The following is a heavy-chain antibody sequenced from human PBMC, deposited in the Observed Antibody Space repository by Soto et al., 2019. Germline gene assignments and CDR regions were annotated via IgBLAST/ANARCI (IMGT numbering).Heavy chain of an antibody. D-gene: IGHD1-26*01. CDR1: GNSISGVYY. CDR2: MYHSGSA. V-gene: IGHV4-38-2*01. Sequence: SETLSLTCAVSGNSISGVYYWGWIRQPPGKGLEWIASMYHSGSADYNPSLKSRVTMSVDTSKSQLSLKVKSVTAADTAVYYCARNRGISGDYYGMDVWGQGTTVTVSS. CDR3: ARNRGISGDYYGMDV. J-gene: IGHJ6*02.